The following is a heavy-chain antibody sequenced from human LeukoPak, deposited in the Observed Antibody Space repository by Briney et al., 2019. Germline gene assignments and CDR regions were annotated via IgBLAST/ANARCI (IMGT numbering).Heavy chain of an antibody. CDR2: IIPIFGIA. CDR1: GGTFSSYA. J-gene: IGHJ4*02. V-gene: IGHV1-69*04. Sequence: GASVKVSCKASGGTFSSYAISWVRQAPGQGLEWMGRIIPIFGIANYAQKFQGRVTITADKSTSTAYMELSSLRSEDTAVYYCARDRTEYYYGSGSDWGQGTLVTVSS. CDR3: ARDRTEYYYGSGSD. D-gene: IGHD3-10*01.